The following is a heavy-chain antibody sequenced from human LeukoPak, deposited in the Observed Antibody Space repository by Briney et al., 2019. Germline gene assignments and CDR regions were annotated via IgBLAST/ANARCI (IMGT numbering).Heavy chain of an antibody. Sequence: GGSLRLSCAASGFTFSNYNMSWVRQAPGKGLEWVSYISSKGSYTYYADSVKGRFTISSDNAKNSLYLQMNSLRAEDTAVYYCARIDAFDIWGQGTMVTVSS. CDR3: ARIDAFDI. CDR2: ISSKGSYT. CDR1: GFTFSNYN. V-gene: IGHV3-21*06. J-gene: IGHJ3*02.